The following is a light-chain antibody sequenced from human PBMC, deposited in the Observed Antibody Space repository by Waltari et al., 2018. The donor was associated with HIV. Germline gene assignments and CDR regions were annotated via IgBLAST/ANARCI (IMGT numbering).Light chain of an antibody. CDR3: SSYTASSTLNYV. V-gene: IGLV2-14*01. CDR2: EVS. Sequence: SPLAQPPSVSGPPGQSITICCTGTSSAVRGSHYVYCFPHHLSHAPEPIIFEVSNRPSGVSNRFSGSKSGNTASLTISGLQTEDEADYYCSSYTASSTLNYVFGSGTMVTVL. J-gene: IGLJ1*01. CDR1: SSAVRGSHY.